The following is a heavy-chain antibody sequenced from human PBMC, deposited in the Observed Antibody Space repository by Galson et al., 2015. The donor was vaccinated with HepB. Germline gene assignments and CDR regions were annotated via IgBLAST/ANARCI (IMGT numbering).Heavy chain of an antibody. CDR3: ARVLRSSGWTDAFDI. V-gene: IGHV7-4-1*01. CDR1: GYIFTNYA. Sequence: SVKVSCKASGYIFTNYAMNWVRQAPGQGLEWMGWINTNTGNPTYAQGFTGRFVFSLDTSVSTTYLQILSLKAEDTAVYYCARVLRSSGWTDAFDIWGQGTMVTVSS. D-gene: IGHD6-19*01. CDR2: INTNTGNP. J-gene: IGHJ3*02.